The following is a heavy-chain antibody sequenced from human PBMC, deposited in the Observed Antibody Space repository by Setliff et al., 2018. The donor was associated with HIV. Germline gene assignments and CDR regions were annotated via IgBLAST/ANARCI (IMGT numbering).Heavy chain of an antibody. CDR3: ARDCRVGWVFTYGMDV. V-gene: IGHV3-23*01. CDR1: GFTFSNYA. J-gene: IGHJ6*02. D-gene: IGHD6-13*01. Sequence: GGSLRLSCAASGFTFSNYAMSWVRQAPGKGLEWVSAISGSGNTVFYADSVKGRFTISRDNSKNTLFLQMNSLRPEDTAVYYCARDCRVGWVFTYGMDVWGQGTLVT. CDR2: ISGSGNTV.